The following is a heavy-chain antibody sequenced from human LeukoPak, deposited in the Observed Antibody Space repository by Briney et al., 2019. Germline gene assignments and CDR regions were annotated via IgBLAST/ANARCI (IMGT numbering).Heavy chain of an antibody. Sequence: GGSLRLSCAASGFTFSSYSMNWVRQAPGKGLEWVSYISSSSSTIYYADSVKGRFTISRDNAKNSLYLQMNSLRAEDTAVYYCASRAYYDFWSGYRGSDDAFDIWGQGTVVTVSS. J-gene: IGHJ3*02. V-gene: IGHV3-48*01. CDR3: ASRAYYDFWSGYRGSDDAFDI. CDR1: GFTFSSYS. D-gene: IGHD3-3*01. CDR2: ISSSSSTI.